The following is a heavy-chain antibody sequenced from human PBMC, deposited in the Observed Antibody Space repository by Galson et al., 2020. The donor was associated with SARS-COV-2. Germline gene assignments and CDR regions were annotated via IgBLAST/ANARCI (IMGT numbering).Heavy chain of an antibody. Sequence: ASVKVSCKVSGYTLTDLSMHWVRQAPGKGLEWMGGFDPEDGETIYAQKFQGRVTMTEDTSTDTAYMELSSLRSEDTAVYYCATGTAVGATGWFDPWGQGTLVTVS. CDR3: ATGTAVGATGWFDP. J-gene: IGHJ5*02. D-gene: IGHD1-26*01. V-gene: IGHV1-24*01. CDR2: FDPEDGET. CDR1: GYTLTDLS.